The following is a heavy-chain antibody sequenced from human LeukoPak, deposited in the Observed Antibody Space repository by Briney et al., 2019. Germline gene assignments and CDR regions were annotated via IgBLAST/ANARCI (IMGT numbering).Heavy chain of an antibody. Sequence: ASVKVSCKASGGTFSSYAISWVRQAPGQGLEWMGGIIPIFGTANYARKFQGRVTITADKSTSTAYMDLSSLRSDDTAMYYCARAMNSWFLLDLDYWGQGTLVTVSS. D-gene: IGHD3-22*01. J-gene: IGHJ4*02. CDR2: IIPIFGTA. CDR3: ARAMNSWFLLDLDY. V-gene: IGHV1-69*06. CDR1: GGTFSSYA.